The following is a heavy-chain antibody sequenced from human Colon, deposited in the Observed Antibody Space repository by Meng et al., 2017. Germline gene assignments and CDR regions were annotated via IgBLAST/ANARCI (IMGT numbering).Heavy chain of an antibody. CDR2: SLPTGGT. CDR1: GCSVTDESW. V-gene: IGHV4-4*02. D-gene: IGHD2-8*01. J-gene: IGHJ4*02. Sequence: QVQYRGQGQGLVKPSGTLHLTCHCSGCSVTDESWLGGCRQPPVKRLEWMCESLPTGGTTYYPSPQSRRATSIENSSRQYSPIMSSVTAADPAAYYCATGDDLLNGICGSFDYWGQGTLVTVSS. CDR3: ATGDDLLNGICGSFDY.